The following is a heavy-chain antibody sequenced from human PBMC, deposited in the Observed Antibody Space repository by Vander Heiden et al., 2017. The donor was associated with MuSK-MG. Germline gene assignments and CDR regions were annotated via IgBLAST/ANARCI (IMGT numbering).Heavy chain of an antibody. Sequence: QITLTESGPTLVKPTQTLTLTCTFSGFSLTTSGVGLGWIRQPPGKALEWLALIYWDDDNRYSPALKSRLTITKDTSKNQVVLTMTNMDPVDTATYYCAHRRDYSYFDYWGQGTLVTVSS. CDR3: AHRRDYSYFDY. CDR1: GFSLTTSGVG. V-gene: IGHV2-5*02. CDR2: IYWDDDN. D-gene: IGHD4-4*01. J-gene: IGHJ4*02.